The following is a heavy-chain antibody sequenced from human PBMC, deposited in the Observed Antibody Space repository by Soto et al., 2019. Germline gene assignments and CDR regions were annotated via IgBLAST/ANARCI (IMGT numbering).Heavy chain of an antibody. D-gene: IGHD5-12*01. J-gene: IGHJ4*02. CDR2: IYYSGST. Sequence: PSETLSLTCTVSGGSISSGDYYWSWIRQPPGKGLEWIGYIYYSGSTYYNPSLKSRVTISVDTSKNQFSLKLSSVTAADTAVYYCARDMGYSGYDYEYFDYWGQGTLVTVSS. V-gene: IGHV4-30-4*01. CDR1: GGSISSGDYY. CDR3: ARDMGYSGYDYEYFDY.